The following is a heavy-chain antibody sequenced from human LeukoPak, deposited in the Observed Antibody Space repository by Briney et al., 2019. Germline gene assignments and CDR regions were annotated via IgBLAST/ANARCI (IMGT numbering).Heavy chain of an antibody. J-gene: IGHJ3*02. V-gene: IGHV4-61*02. Sequence: SETLSLTCTVSGGSISRGSYYWSWIRQPAGKGLEWIGRIYTSGSINYNPSLKSRVTISVDTSKNQFSLKLSSVTAADTAVYYCARGVVPAAIGAFDIWGQGTLVTVSS. CDR1: GGSISRGSYY. CDR3: ARGVVPAAIGAFDI. D-gene: IGHD2-2*01. CDR2: IYTSGSI.